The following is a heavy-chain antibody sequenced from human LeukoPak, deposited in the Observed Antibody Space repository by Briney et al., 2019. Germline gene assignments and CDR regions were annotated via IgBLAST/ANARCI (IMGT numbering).Heavy chain of an antibody. CDR1: GFTFTNYG. D-gene: IGHD1-26*01. J-gene: IGHJ6*03. CDR3: AKGYGWEASYYYYYMDV. CDR2: IRYDGSNK. V-gene: IGHV3-30*02. Sequence: GGSLRLPCAASGFTFTNYGMHWVRQAPGKGLEWVAFIRYDGSNKYYADSVKGQFTISRDNSKNMLYKQMNSLRSDDTAVYYCAKGYGWEASYYYYYMDVWGKGTTVTISS.